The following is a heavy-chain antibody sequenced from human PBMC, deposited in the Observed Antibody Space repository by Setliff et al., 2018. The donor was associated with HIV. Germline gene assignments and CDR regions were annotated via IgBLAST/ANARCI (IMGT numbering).Heavy chain of an antibody. CDR2: IYYSGST. CDR1: GGSISSGGYY. CDR3: ARDGIYDYSNYVDAFDI. Sequence: SETLSLTCTVSGGSISSGGYYWSWIRQHPGKGLEYIGYIYYSGSTYYNPSLKSRVTISVDPSKNQFSLRLNSVTAADTAVYYCARDGIYDYSNYVDAFDIWGQGTMVTVSS. V-gene: IGHV4-31*03. J-gene: IGHJ3*02. D-gene: IGHD4-4*01.